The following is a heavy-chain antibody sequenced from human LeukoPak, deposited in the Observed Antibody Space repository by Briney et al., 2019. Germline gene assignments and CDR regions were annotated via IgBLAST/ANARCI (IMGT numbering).Heavy chain of an antibody. Sequence: GGPLRLSCAASGFTFSGSAMHWVRQASGKGLEWVGRIRSKANSYATAYAASVKGRFTISRDDSKNTAYLQMNSLKTEDTAVYYCTRHRSGSSSTNWFDPWGQGTLVTVSS. D-gene: IGHD1-26*01. CDR1: GFTFSGSA. CDR2: IRSKANSYAT. V-gene: IGHV3-73*01. CDR3: TRHRSGSSSTNWFDP. J-gene: IGHJ5*02.